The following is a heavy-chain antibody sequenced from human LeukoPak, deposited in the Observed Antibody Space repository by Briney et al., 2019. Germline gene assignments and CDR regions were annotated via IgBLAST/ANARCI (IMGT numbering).Heavy chain of an antibody. CDR3: ARENTMVRGVIVYANWFDP. D-gene: IGHD3-10*01. J-gene: IGHJ5*02. CDR2: INHSGST. CDR1: GGSISSGSYY. V-gene: IGHV4-39*07. Sequence: SETLSLTCTVSGGSISSGSYYWSWIRQPPGKGLEWIGEINHSGSTNYNPSLKSRVTMSVDTSKNQFSLKLSSVTAADTAVYYCARENTMVRGVIVYANWFDPWGQGTLVTVSS.